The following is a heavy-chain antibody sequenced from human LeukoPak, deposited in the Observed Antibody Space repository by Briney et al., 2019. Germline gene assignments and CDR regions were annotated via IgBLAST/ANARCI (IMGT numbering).Heavy chain of an antibody. CDR3: AREGTYCGGDCSPWFDP. D-gene: IGHD2-21*01. V-gene: IGHV3-21*01. Sequence: GGSLRLSCAASGFTFSSYSMNWVRQAPGKGLEWVSSISSSSSYIYYADSVKGRFTISRDNAKNSLYLQMNSLRAEDTAVYYCAREGTYCGGDCSPWFDPWGQGTLVTVSS. CDR1: GFTFSSYS. CDR2: ISSSSSYI. J-gene: IGHJ5*02.